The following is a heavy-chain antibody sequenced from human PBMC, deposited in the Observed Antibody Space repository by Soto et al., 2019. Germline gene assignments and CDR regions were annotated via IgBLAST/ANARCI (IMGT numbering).Heavy chain of an antibody. CDR2: IWYDGSNK. V-gene: IGHV3-33*01. Sequence: GGSLRLSCAASGFTFSSYGMHWVRQAPGKGLEWVAVIWYDGSNKYYADSVKGRFTISRDNSKNTLYLQMNSLRAEDTAVYYCARPIFRRSGAFDIWGQGTMVTVSS. J-gene: IGHJ3*02. CDR3: ARPIFRRSGAFDI. CDR1: GFTFSSYG. D-gene: IGHD2-21*01.